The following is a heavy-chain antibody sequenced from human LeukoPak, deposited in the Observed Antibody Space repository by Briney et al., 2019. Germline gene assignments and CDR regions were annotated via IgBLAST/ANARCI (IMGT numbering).Heavy chain of an antibody. V-gene: IGHV4-30-4*01. Sequence: PSGTLSLTCTVSGGSISSGDYYWSWIRQPPGKGLEWIGYIYYSGSTCYNPSLKSRVTISVDTSKNQFSLKLSSVTAADTAVYYCARVRVFYSYFDYWGQGTLVTVSS. CDR2: IYYSGST. D-gene: IGHD4-11*01. CDR3: ARVRVFYSYFDY. CDR1: GGSISSGDYY. J-gene: IGHJ4*02.